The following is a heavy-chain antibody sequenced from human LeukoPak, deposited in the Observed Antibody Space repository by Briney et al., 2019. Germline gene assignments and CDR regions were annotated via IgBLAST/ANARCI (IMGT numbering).Heavy chain of an antibody. CDR1: GFTFSSYA. V-gene: IGHV3-30*04. Sequence: GGSLRLSCAASGFTFSSYAMHWVRQAPGKGLEWVAVISYDVSNKCYADSVKGRFTISRDNSKNTLYLQMNSLRAEDTAVYYCATGVGLRWNWFDPWGQGTLVTVSS. CDR3: ATGVGLRWNWFDP. CDR2: ISYDVSNK. D-gene: IGHD4-23*01. J-gene: IGHJ5*02.